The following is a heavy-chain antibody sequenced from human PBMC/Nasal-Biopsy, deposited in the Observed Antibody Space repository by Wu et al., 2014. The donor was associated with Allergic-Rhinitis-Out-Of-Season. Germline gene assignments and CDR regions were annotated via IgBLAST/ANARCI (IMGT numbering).Heavy chain of an antibody. CDR2: IYNSGST. V-gene: IGHV4-30-4*01. CDR1: GGSISSGSYY. J-gene: IGHJ6*02. D-gene: IGHD4-23*01. Sequence: TLSLTCTVSGGSISSGSYYCSWIRQPPGKGLEWIANIYNSGSTYHNSSLKSRLNISLDTSKNQFSLKLSSVTAADTAVYYCARGTNSQNGLDVWGQGTTVTVSS. CDR3: ARGTNSQNGLDV.